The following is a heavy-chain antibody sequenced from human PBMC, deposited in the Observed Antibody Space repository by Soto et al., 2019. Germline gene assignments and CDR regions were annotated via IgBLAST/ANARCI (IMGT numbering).Heavy chain of an antibody. V-gene: IGHV4-39*01. Sequence: SETLSLSCAVSGGSISISSHYWGWIRQSPGKGLAWIGNVYYTGSTYYNPSLESRFTISIDTSRSQLSLNVTSVTVADTAVYYCVRQSYSTSPNFDYWGQGALVTVSS. D-gene: IGHD6-6*01. CDR1: GGSISISSHY. CDR3: VRQSYSTSPNFDY. J-gene: IGHJ4*02. CDR2: VYYTGST.